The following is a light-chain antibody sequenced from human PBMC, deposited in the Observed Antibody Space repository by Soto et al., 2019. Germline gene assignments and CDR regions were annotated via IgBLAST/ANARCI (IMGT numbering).Light chain of an antibody. CDR3: QKYNIAPSWT. V-gene: IGKV1-27*01. J-gene: IGKJ1*01. Sequence: DIQMTQSPSSLSASVGDRVTITGRAIQGISNYLACSQRKTGKVHDLLMSSASTLQSGAPSRFSGSGSGTDFTPTISSLQPEDVATYYCQKYNIAPSWTFGQGTKVEIK. CDR1: QGISNY. CDR2: SAS.